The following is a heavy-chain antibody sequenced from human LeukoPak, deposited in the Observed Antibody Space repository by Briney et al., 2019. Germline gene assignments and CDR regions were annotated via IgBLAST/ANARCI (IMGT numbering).Heavy chain of an antibody. Sequence: PSETLSLTCTVSGGSISSYYWSWILQPAGKGLEWIGCIYTSGSTNYNPSLKSRVTMSVDTSKNQFSLKLSSVTAADTAVYYCARVGPVGATYIDYWGQGTLVTVSS. CDR3: ARVGPVGATYIDY. D-gene: IGHD1-26*01. CDR2: IYTSGST. CDR1: GGSISSYY. V-gene: IGHV4-4*07. J-gene: IGHJ4*02.